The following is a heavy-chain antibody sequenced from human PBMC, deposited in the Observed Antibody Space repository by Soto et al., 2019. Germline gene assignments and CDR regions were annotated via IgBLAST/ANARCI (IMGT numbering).Heavy chain of an antibody. V-gene: IGHV3-23*01. CDR2: ISGSGGST. D-gene: IGHD2-15*01. Sequence: EVPLLESGGGLVQPGGSLRLSCAASGFTFSSYAMSWVRQAPGKGLERVSAISGSGGSTYYADSVKGRFTISRDNSKNTLYLQMNSLRAEDTAVYYCAKTVVAATWGFDAFDIWGQGTMVTVSS. CDR1: GFTFSSYA. J-gene: IGHJ3*02. CDR3: AKTVVAATWGFDAFDI.